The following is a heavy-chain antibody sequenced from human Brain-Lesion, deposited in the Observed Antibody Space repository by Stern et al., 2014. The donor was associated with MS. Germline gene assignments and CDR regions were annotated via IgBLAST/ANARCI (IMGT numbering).Heavy chain of an antibody. Sequence: VQLVESGAEVKKPGASVKVSYKASGYTFTGYYMHWGRQAPGQGLEWMGWINPKSGGTNYAQKFQGWVTMTRDTSINTAYMELSRLRSDDTAVYYCATYYYDSTGYNDFWGQGTLVTVSS. CDR1: GYTFTGYY. D-gene: IGHD3-22*01. J-gene: IGHJ4*02. CDR2: INPKSGGT. V-gene: IGHV1-2*04. CDR3: ATYYYDSTGYNDF.